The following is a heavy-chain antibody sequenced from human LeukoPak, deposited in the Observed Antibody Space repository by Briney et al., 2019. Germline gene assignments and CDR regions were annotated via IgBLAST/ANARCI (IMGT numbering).Heavy chain of an antibody. CDR3: ARGNSGYDYAFDI. J-gene: IGHJ3*02. CDR1: GGTISSYH. CDR2: IYSSGST. D-gene: IGHD5-12*01. Sequence: SETLSLTCTVSGGTISSYHWSWIRQPPGKGLQWMGFIYSSGSTNYNPSLKSRATISLDTSRNQFSLRVSSVTSADTAVYYCARGNSGYDYAFDIWGQGTMVTVSS. V-gene: IGHV4-59*01.